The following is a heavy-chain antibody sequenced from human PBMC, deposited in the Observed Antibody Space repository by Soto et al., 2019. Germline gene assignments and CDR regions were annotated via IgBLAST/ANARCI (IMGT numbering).Heavy chain of an antibody. D-gene: IGHD3-3*01. CDR3: ARRHLRFFGVVIMHWFDP. CDR2: IYYSGST. CDR1: GGSISSSSYY. V-gene: IGHV4-39*01. Sequence: PETLSLTCTVSGGSISSSSYYWGWIRQPPGKGLEWIGSIYYSGSTYDNPSLKSRVTISVDTSKNQFSLELSSVTAADTAVYCCARRHLRFFGVVIMHWFDPWXQGTLVTVSS. J-gene: IGHJ5*02.